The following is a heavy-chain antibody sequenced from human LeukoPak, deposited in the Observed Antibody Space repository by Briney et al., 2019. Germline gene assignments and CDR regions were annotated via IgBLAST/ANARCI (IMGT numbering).Heavy chain of an antibody. J-gene: IGHJ4*02. CDR2: INQGGSGK. D-gene: IGHD1-14*01. CDR1: GFTFSGHW. V-gene: IGHV3-7*01. Sequence: GGSLRLSCAASGFTFSGHWMSWVRQAPGKGLEWVANINQGGSGKYYVDSVKGRFTISRDNANNLLYLQMNSLRGEDTAVYYCTRDRSRAEDDWGQGTLVTVSS. CDR3: TRDRSRAEDD.